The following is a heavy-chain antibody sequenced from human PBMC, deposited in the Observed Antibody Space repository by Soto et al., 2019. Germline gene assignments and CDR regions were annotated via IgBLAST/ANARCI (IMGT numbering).Heavy chain of an antibody. D-gene: IGHD5-18*01. CDR1: GGSISSGGYY. CDR3: ARASSTRGYSYGYWFDP. Sequence: QVQLQESGPGLVKPSQTLSLTCTVSGGSISSGGYYWSWIRQHPGKGLEWLGYINYSGSTYYNPYLKRRVTISVEASKNQFSLKLSSVTAADTAVYYCARASSTRGYSYGYWFDPWGQGTLVTVSS. J-gene: IGHJ5*02. V-gene: IGHV4-31*03. CDR2: INYSGST.